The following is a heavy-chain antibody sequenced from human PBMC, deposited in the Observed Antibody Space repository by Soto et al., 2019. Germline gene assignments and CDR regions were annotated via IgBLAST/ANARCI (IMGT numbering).Heavy chain of an antibody. J-gene: IGHJ3*02. CDR3: AREGIAVVNNDAFDI. CDR2: INPSGGST. V-gene: IGHV1-46*03. D-gene: IGHD3-22*01. Sequence: GASVKVSCKASGYTFTSYYIHWVRQAPGQGLEWMGIINPSGGSTSYAQKFQGRVTMTRDTSTSTVYMELSSLRSEDTAVYYCAREGIAVVNNDAFDIWGQGTMVTVSS. CDR1: GYTFTSYY.